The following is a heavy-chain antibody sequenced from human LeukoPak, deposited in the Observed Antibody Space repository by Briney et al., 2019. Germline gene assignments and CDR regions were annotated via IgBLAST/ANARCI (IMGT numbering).Heavy chain of an antibody. D-gene: IGHD3-22*01. V-gene: IGHV3-23*01. J-gene: IGHJ4*02. CDR3: AKRETYYYDSSGYWLDY. CDR2: ISGSGGST. CDR1: GFTFSSYA. Sequence: PGGSLRLSCAASGFTFSSYAMSWVRQAPGKGLEWVSAISGSGGSTYYADSVKSRFTISRDNSKNTLYLQMNSLRAEDTAVYYCAKRETYYYDSSGYWLDYWGQGTLVTVSS.